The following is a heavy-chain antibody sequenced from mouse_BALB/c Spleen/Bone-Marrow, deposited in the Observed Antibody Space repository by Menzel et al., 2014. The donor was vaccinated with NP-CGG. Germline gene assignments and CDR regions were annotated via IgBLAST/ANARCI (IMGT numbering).Heavy chain of an antibody. Sequence: LQQSGYELVRPGASVKLSCKASGYTFTSYWMHWVKQRHGQGLEWIGNIYPGSGSTNYDEKFKSKATLTVDTSSSTAYMRLSSLTAEDAAVYYCTREGWLRYFDYWGQGTTLTVSS. D-gene: IGHD2-2*01. J-gene: IGHJ2*01. CDR1: GYTFTSYW. CDR3: TREGWLRYFDY. V-gene: IGHV1S22*01. CDR2: IYPGSGST.